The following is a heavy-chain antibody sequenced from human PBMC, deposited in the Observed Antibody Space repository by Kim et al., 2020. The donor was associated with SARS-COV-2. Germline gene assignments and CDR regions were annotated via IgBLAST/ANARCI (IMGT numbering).Heavy chain of an antibody. CDR2: INPSGGST. V-gene: IGHV1-46*01. Sequence: ASVKVSCKASGYTFTSYYMHWVRQAPGQGLEWMGIINPSGGSTSYAQKFQGRVTMTRDTSTSTVYMELSSLRSEDTAVYHCARGYCSSTSCYNWFDPWGQGTLVTVSS. J-gene: IGHJ5*02. CDR3: ARGYCSSTSCYNWFDP. D-gene: IGHD2-2*01. CDR1: GYTFTSYY.